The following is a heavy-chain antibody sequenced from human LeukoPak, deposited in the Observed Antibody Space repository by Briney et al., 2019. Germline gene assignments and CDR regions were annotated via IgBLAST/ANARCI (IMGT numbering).Heavy chain of an antibody. CDR2: IKNDGSST. CDR1: GFTFSSYW. V-gene: IGHV3-74*01. J-gene: IGHJ4*02. Sequence: GGSLRHSCAASGFTFSSYWMHWVRQAPGKGLVWVSRIKNDGSSTSYADSVKGRFTISRDNAKNTLYLQMNSLRTEDTAVYHCAKSDYFDYWGQGILVTVSS. CDR3: AKSDYFDY.